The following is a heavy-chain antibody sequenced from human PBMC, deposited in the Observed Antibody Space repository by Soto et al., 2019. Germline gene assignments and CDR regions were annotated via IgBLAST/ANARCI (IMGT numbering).Heavy chain of an antibody. CDR3: ARDGYNYLPIY. CDR2: INPSSGGT. V-gene: IGHV1-46*01. D-gene: IGHD5-12*01. J-gene: IGHJ4*02. CDR1: GYPFSNDY. Sequence: QVQLVQSGAEVKKPGASVKVSCKASGYPFSNDYMHWVRQAPGQGLAWMGIINPSSGGTAYAQKFQGRITMTRDTSTSTVYMELRSLRSDDTAVYLCARDGYNYLPIYWGQGTLVTVSS.